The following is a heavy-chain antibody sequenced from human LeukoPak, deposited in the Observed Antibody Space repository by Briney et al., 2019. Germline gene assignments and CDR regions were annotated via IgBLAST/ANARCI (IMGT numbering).Heavy chain of an antibody. CDR1: GFTFSDYY. V-gene: IGHV3-11*01. J-gene: IGHJ6*02. D-gene: IGHD3-22*01. CDR2: ISSSGSTI. Sequence: PGGSLRLSCAASGFTFSDYYMSWIRQAPGKGLEWVSYISSSGSTIYYADSVKGRFTISRDNAKNSLYLQMNSLRAEDTAVYYCASLWGSGYSSYYYYGMDVWGQGTTVTVSS. CDR3: ASLWGSGYSSYYYYGMDV.